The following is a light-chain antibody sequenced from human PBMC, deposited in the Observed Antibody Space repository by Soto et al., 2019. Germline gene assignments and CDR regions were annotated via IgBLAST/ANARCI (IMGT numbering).Light chain of an antibody. J-gene: IGLJ1*01. CDR2: ANS. Sequence: QSVLTQPPSVSGAPGQGLTISCTGSSFNIGANYDVHWYQHLPGTGPKLLIYANSFRPSGVPDRVSASKSGSSASLAITGLQAEDEADYYCQSYDARLSAYVFGTGTKLTVL. V-gene: IGLV1-40*01. CDR1: SFNIGANYD. CDR3: QSYDARLSAYV.